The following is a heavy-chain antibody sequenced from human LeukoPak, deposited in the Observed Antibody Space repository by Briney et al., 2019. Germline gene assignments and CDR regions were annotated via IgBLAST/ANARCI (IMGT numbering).Heavy chain of an antibody. CDR1: GGSINSGDYY. CDR3: ASQIVAAHFDY. CDR2: IYYSGSP. V-gene: IGHV4-30-4*01. Sequence: SQTLSLTCTVSGGSINSGDYYWRWSRQPRGKGVEGVGYIYYSGSPYYNPSLRSRVSISVDKSKNQFSLRLSSVTAADTAVYYCASQIVAAHFDYWGRGTLVAVSS. D-gene: IGHD5-12*01. J-gene: IGHJ4*02.